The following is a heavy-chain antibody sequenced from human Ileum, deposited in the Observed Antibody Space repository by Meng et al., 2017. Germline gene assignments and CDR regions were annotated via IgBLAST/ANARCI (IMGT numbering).Heavy chain of an antibody. Sequence: VQLVESGGGLVKPGGSLRLSCAGSGFTFRDAWMTWVRQAPGKGLEWVGRIKKNTEDEATDYAAPVKGRFTVSRDDSQNTVYLQMTSLKAEDTAVYFCAVARWGSSGCLDHWGQGTLVTVSS. CDR3: AVARWGSSGCLDH. CDR2: IKKNTEDEAT. CDR1: GFTFRDAW. V-gene: IGHV3-15*01. D-gene: IGHD6-19*01. J-gene: IGHJ4*02.